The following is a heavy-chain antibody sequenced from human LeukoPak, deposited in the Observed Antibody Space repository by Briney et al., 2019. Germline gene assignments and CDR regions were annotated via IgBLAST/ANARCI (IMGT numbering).Heavy chain of an antibody. D-gene: IGHD3-10*01. J-gene: IGHJ4*02. Sequence: SVKVSCKASGGTFSSYAISWVRQAPGQGLEWMGGIIPIFGTANYAQRFQGRVTITADKSTSTAYMELSSLRSEDTAVYYCAREYYYGSGKSATFFDYWGQGTLVTVSS. CDR2: IIPIFGTA. V-gene: IGHV1-69*06. CDR3: AREYYYGSGKSATFFDY. CDR1: GGTFSSYA.